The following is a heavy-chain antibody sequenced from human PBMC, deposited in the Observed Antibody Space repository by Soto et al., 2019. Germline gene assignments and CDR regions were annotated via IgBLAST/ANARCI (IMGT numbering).Heavy chain of an antibody. D-gene: IGHD3-22*01. V-gene: IGHV3-30-3*01. CDR1: GFTFSSYA. CDR3: ARGDSSGYYYFDY. CDR2: ISYDGSNK. J-gene: IGHJ4*02. Sequence: GGSVRLSCAASGFTFSSYAMHWVRQAPGKGLEWVAVISYDGSNKYYADSVKGRFTISRDNSKNTLYLQMNSLRAEDTAVYYCARGDSSGYYYFDYWGQGTLVTVSS.